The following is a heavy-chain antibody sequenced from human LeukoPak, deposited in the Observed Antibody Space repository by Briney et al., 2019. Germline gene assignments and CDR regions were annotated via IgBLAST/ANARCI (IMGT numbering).Heavy chain of an antibody. CDR1: GFTFSSYS. CDR3: ARARTRYYFDY. Sequence: PGGSLRLSCAASGFTFSSYSMNWVRQAPGKGLEWVSYITSSSSTIFYADSVKGRFTVSRDNAKNSLYLQMNSLRAEDTAVYYCARARTRYYFDYWGQGTLVTVSS. J-gene: IGHJ4*02. CDR2: ITSSSSTI. V-gene: IGHV3-48*01. D-gene: IGHD2-2*01.